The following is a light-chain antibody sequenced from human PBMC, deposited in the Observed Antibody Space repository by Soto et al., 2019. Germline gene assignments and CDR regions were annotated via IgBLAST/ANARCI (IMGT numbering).Light chain of an antibody. V-gene: IGLV3-21*02. CDR1: RIGTES. CDR3: QVWDTTFNHVL. J-gene: IGLJ2*01. Sequence: SYELTQPPSVSVAPGQTARITCGGNRIGTESVHWYQQKPGQAPVLVVYDDSDRPSGIPERFSGSTSGNTATLTLSRVEAGDEADYYCQVWDTTFNHVLFGGGTKVTVL. CDR2: DDS.